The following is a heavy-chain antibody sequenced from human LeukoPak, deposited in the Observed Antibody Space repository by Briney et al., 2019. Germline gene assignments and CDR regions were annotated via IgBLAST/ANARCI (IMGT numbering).Heavy chain of an antibody. D-gene: IGHD3-22*01. J-gene: IGHJ4*02. CDR1: GFTFSNYG. Sequence: PGGSLRLSCAASGFTFSNYGMHWVRQAPGKGLEWVAFIRYDESSENYADSVKGRFAISRDNSKNTLYLQMDSLRPEDTAVYYCAKGTAYYYDSSGYYYFDYWGQGTLVTVSS. CDR2: IRYDESSE. V-gene: IGHV3-30*02. CDR3: AKGTAYYYDSSGYYYFDY.